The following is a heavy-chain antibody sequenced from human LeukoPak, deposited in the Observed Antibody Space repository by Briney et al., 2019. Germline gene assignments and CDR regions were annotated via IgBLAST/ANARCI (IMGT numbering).Heavy chain of an antibody. CDR2: ISSSSSYI. CDR3: ARVGGAGSRLTMFDY. Sequence: GGSLRLSCAASGFTFSSYSMNWVRQAPGKGLEWVSSISSSSSYIYYADSVKGRFTISRDNAKNSLYLQMNSLRAEDTAVYYCARVGGAGSRLTMFDYWGQGTLVTVSS. D-gene: IGHD3-10*01. J-gene: IGHJ4*02. V-gene: IGHV3-21*01. CDR1: GFTFSSYS.